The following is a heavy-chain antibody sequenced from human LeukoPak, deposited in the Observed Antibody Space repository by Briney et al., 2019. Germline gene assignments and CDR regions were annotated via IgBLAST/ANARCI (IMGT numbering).Heavy chain of an antibody. D-gene: IGHD3-3*01. V-gene: IGHV4-39*01. Sequence: TSETLTLTCTVSGGSIRGSNYYWVWIRQPPGKGLEWIGTIYYSGSTYYNPSLKSRVTISADTSKNQLSLKVRSVTAADTAVYYCARSSGVVIHTWFDHWGQGTLVTVSS. J-gene: IGHJ5*02. CDR2: IYYSGST. CDR3: ARSSGVVIHTWFDH. CDR1: GGSIRGSNYY.